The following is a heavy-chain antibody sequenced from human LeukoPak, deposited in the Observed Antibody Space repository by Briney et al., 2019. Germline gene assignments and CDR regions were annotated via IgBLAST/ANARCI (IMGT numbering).Heavy chain of an antibody. CDR1: GGSFSGHY. D-gene: IGHD1-26*01. V-gene: IGHV4-34*01. Sequence: SETLSLTCAVSGGSFSGHYWSWIRQPPGKGLEWIGEINHSGSTNYNPSLKSRVTISVDTSKNQFSLKLSSVTAADTAVYYCASGATTHRGDYWGQGTLVTVSS. CDR2: INHSGST. CDR3: ASGATTHRGDY. J-gene: IGHJ4*02.